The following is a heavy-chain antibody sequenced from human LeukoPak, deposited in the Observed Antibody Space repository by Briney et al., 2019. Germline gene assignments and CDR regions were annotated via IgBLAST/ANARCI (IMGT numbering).Heavy chain of an antibody. CDR1: GGSISSSNW. CDR2: IYHSGST. J-gene: IGHJ4*02. V-gene: IGHV4-4*02. Sequence: SETLSLTCAVSGGSISSSNWWGWVRQPPGKGLEWIGEIYHSGSTNYNPSLKSRVTISVDTSKNQFSLKLSSVTAADTAVYYCARHYYDSSGLDHWGQGTLVTVSS. CDR3: ARHYYDSSGLDH. D-gene: IGHD3-22*01.